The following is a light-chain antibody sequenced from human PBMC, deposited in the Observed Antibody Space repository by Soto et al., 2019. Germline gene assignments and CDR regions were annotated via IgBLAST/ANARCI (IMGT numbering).Light chain of an antibody. V-gene: IGLV2-23*02. CDR2: GVT. CDR1: SSDIGLYDL. J-gene: IGLJ1*01. CDR3: CSYAGFTTYV. Sequence: QSVLTQPASVSGSPGQSITISCTGTSSDIGLYDLVSWYRQYPGKAPKLIIYGVTKRPSGVSDRFSGSKSANTASLTISGLQAEDEAHYYCCSYAGFTTYVFGRGTKVTVL.